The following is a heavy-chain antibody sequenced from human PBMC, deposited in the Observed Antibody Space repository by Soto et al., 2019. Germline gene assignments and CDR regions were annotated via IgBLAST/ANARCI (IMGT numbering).Heavy chain of an antibody. CDR1: GFTFSSYE. D-gene: IGHD3-9*01. CDR3: ARDILTGYYPLLYGMDV. Sequence: AGGSLRLSCAASGFTFSSYEMNWVRQAPGKGLEWVSYISSSGSTIYYADSVKGRFTISRDNAKNSLYLQMNSLRAEDTAVYYCARDILTGYYPLLYGMDVWGQGTTVTVSS. J-gene: IGHJ6*02. CDR2: ISSSGSTI. V-gene: IGHV3-48*03.